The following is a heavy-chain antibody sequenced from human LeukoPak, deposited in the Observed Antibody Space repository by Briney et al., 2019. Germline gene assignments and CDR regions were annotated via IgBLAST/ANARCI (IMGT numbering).Heavy chain of an antibody. J-gene: IGHJ5*02. CDR2: ISTSSSYI. CDR1: GFTFNRYN. V-gene: IGHV3-21*01. Sequence: PGGSLRLSCAASGFTFNRYNMNWVRRAPGKGLEWVSSISTSSSYIYYADSVRGRFTISRDNAKNSLYLQMNSLRAEDTAVYSCARGADGVSSNSRGWFDLWGQGTLVTVSS. CDR3: ARGADGVSSNSRGWFDL. D-gene: IGHD2-15*01.